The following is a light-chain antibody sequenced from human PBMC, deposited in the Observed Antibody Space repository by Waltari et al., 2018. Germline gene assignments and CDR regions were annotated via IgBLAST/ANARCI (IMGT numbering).Light chain of an antibody. CDR2: GAS. V-gene: IGKV3-20*01. CDR3: QHNLRLPVT. Sequence: EIVLTQSPGTLSLSPGERATLSCRASQSVGRSLVWYQQKPGQAPRLLSYGASTRATRIPDRFSGRGSGTDFSLTVSRLEPEDFGLYYCQHNLRLPVTFGQGTKVEIK. J-gene: IGKJ1*01. CDR1: QSVGRS.